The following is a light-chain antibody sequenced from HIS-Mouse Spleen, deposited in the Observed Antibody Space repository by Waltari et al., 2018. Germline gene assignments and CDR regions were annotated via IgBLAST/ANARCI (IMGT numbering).Light chain of an antibody. CDR2: LNSDGSN. Sequence: QLVLTQSPSASASLGASVKLTCTLSSGHSSYAIAWHQQQPEKGPRYVMMLNSDGSNGERDGIRDRFGGSSCGAERYLTIASLQAEDDADYCCQTWGTGFSWVFGGGTKLTVL. V-gene: IGLV4-69*01. J-gene: IGLJ3*02. CDR1: SGHSSYA. CDR3: QTWGTGFSWV.